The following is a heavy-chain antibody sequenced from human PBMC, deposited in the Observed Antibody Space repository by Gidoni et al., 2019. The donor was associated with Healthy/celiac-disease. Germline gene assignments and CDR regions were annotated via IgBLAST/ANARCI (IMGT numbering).Heavy chain of an antibody. V-gene: IGHV4-34*01. Sequence: QVQLQQWGAGLLKPSETLSLTCAVYGGSFSGYYWSWIRQPPGKGLEWIGEINHSGSTNYNPSLKSRVTISVDTSKNQFSLKLSSVTAADTAVYYCARGRVTGTPMGYGMDVWGQGTTVTVSS. D-gene: IGHD1-20*01. CDR2: INHSGST. J-gene: IGHJ6*02. CDR1: GGSFSGYY. CDR3: ARGRVTGTPMGYGMDV.